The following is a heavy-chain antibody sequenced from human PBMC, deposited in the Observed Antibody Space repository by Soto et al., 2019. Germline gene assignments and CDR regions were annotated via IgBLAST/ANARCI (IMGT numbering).Heavy chain of an antibody. Sequence: PGGSLRLSCAASGFTFSSYAMSWVRQAPGKGLEWVSAISGSGGSTYYADSVKGRFTISRDNSKNTLYLQMNSLRAEDTAVYYCAKDFQALIVVVIPPEFDPWGQGTLVTVSS. CDR3: AKDFQALIVVVIPPEFDP. J-gene: IGHJ5*02. CDR2: ISGSGGST. D-gene: IGHD3-22*01. CDR1: GFTFSSYA. V-gene: IGHV3-23*01.